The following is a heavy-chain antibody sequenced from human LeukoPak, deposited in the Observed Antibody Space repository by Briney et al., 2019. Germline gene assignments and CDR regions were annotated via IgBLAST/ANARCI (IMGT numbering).Heavy chain of an antibody. CDR1: GFTFSSYA. CDR3: AKEYIQTGSFDY. V-gene: IGHV3-30*04. D-gene: IGHD3-9*01. CDR2: ISYDGSNK. Sequence: GGSLRLSCAASGFTFSSYAMHWVRQAPGKGLEWVAVISYDGSNKYYADSVKGRFTISRDNSKNTLYLQMNSLRAEDTAVYYCAKEYIQTGSFDYWGQGTLVTVSS. J-gene: IGHJ4*02.